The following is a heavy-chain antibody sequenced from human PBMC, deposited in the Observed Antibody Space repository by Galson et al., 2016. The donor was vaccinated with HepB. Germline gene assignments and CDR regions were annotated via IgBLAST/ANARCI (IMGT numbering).Heavy chain of an antibody. V-gene: IGHV4-4*02. D-gene: IGHD3-3*01. CDR3: ARVDGFWSGTPSYWYFDL. CDR1: GDSMSTNW. J-gene: IGHJ2*01. Sequence: SETLSLTCTVSGDSMSTNWWSWVRQPPGMGPAWIGEVYHTGSTNYKSSLKGRATISMDMSKNQLSLELTSVTAADTAVYYCARVDGFWSGTPSYWYFDLWGRGTLVTVSS. CDR2: VYHTGST.